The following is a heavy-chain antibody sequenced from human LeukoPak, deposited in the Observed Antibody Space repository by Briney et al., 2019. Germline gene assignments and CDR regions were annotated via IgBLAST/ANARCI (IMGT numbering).Heavy chain of an antibody. CDR2: IYYSGST. V-gene: IGHV4-59*01. D-gene: IGHD3-9*01. J-gene: IGHJ5*02. CDR3: ARGPYYDILTGYLHWFDP. CDR1: GGSISSYY. Sequence: SETLSLTCTVSGGSISSYYWSWIRQPPGKGLEWIGYIYYSGSTNYNPSLKSRVTISVGTSKNQFPLKLSSVTAADTAVYYCARGPYYDILTGYLHWFDPWGQGTLVTVSS.